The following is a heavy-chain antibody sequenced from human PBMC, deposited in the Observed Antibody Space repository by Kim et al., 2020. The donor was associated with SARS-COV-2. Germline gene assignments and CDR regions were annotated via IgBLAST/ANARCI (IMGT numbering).Heavy chain of an antibody. Sequence: GGSLRLSCAASGFTFSSYSMNWVRQAPGKGLEWVSSISSSSSYIYYADSVKGRFTISRDNAKNSLYLQMNSLRAEDTAVYYCARDRWTAVDTAMDSYFDHWGQGTLVTVSS. D-gene: IGHD5-18*01. CDR3: ARDRWTAVDTAMDSYFDH. CDR2: ISSSSSYI. V-gene: IGHV3-21*01. J-gene: IGHJ4*02. CDR1: GFTFSSYS.